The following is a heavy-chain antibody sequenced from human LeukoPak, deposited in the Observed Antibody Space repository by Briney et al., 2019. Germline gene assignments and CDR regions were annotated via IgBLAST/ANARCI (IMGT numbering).Heavy chain of an antibody. D-gene: IGHD1-26*01. CDR1: GGTFSSYA. CDR3: AKTLGVSGSYFEEGDAFDI. Sequence: SVKVSCKASGGTFSSYAISWVRQAPGQGLEWMGGIIPIFGTANYAQKFQGRVTITADESTSTAYMELSSLRSEDTAVYYCAKTLGVSGSYFEEGDAFDIWGQGTMVTVSS. V-gene: IGHV1-69*13. CDR2: IIPIFGTA. J-gene: IGHJ3*02.